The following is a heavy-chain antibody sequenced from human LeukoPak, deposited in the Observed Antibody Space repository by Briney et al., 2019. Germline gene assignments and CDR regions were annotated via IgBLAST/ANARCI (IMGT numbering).Heavy chain of an antibody. CDR3: ARKKIHGSGILLYSGYFDY. CDR2: IYYSGST. V-gene: IGHV4-38-2*01. J-gene: IGHJ4*02. D-gene: IGHD3-10*01. CDR1: GFTFSDYY. Sequence: GSLRLSCAASGFTFSDYYMSWIRQPPGKGLEWIGSIYYSGSTYYNPSLKSRVTISVDTSKNQFSLKLSSVTAADTAVYYCARKKIHGSGILLYSGYFDYWGQGTLVTVSS.